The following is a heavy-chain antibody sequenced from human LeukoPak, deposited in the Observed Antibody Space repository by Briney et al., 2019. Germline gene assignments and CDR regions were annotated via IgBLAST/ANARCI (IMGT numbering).Heavy chain of an antibody. V-gene: IGHV3-66*01. Sequence: GGSLRLSCAASGFTVSSNYMSWVRQAPGKGLEWVSVIYSGGSTYYADSVKGRFTISRDNSKNTLYLQMNSLRAEDTAVYYCARDGYCSSTSCYEDGMDVWGQGTTVTVSS. CDR3: ARDGYCSSTSCYEDGMDV. CDR2: IYSGGST. CDR1: GFTVSSNY. D-gene: IGHD2-2*03. J-gene: IGHJ6*02.